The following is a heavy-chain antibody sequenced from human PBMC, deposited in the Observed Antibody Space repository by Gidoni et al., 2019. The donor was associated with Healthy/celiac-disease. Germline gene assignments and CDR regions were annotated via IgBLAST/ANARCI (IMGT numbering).Heavy chain of an antibody. CDR2: ISYDGSNK. V-gene: IGHV3-30*18. CDR3: AKMYSSSSGIDY. D-gene: IGHD6-6*01. J-gene: IGHJ4*02. Sequence: QVQLVESGGGVVQPGRSLRLSCAASGFTFSSYGMHWVRQAPGKGLEWVAVISYDGSNKYYADSVQGRFTISRDNSKNTLYLQMNSLRAEDTAVYYCAKMYSSSSGIDYWGQGTLVTVSS. CDR1: GFTFSSYG.